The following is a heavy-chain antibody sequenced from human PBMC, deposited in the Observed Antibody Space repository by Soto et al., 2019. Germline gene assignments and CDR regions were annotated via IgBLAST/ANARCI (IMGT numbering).Heavy chain of an antibody. D-gene: IGHD6-6*01. CDR3: ARGRGSSPGFDY. Sequence: SETLSLTCAVYGGSFSGYYWSWIRQPPGKGLEWIGEINHSGSTNYNPSLKSRVTISVDTSKNQFSLKLSSVTAADTAVYYCARGRGSSPGFDYWGQGTLVTVSS. V-gene: IGHV4-34*01. J-gene: IGHJ4*02. CDR2: INHSGST. CDR1: GGSFSGYY.